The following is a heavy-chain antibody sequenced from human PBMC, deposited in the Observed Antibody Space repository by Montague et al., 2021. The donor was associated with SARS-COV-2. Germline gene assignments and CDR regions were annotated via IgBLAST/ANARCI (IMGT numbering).Heavy chain of an antibody. CDR3: ARHPRKVVTAILYDWFDP. V-gene: IGHV4-39*07. D-gene: IGHD2-21*02. J-gene: IGHJ5*02. Sequence: SETLSLTCTVSGGSISSSSYYWGWIRQPPGKGLEWIGSIYYSGSTYYNPSLKSRVTISVDTSKNQFSLKLSSVTAADTAVYYCARHPRKVVTAILYDWFDPWGQGTLVTVSS. CDR1: GGSISSSSYY. CDR2: IYYSGST.